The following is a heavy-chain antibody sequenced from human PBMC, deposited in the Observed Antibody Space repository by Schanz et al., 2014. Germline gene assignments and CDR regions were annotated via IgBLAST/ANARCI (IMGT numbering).Heavy chain of an antibody. D-gene: IGHD2-2*01. CDR2: IWFDGTNK. CDR1: GFTLSSYG. J-gene: IGHJ1*01. V-gene: IGHV3-33*01. Sequence: VQLVESGGGVVQPGRSLRLSCSASGFTLSSYGMHWVRQAPGKGLEWLAVIWFDGTNKYNADSVKGRFTISRDNAKNCLYLQMNSLRAEDTALYYCARDTAQSCIGPSCFEYFQHWGQGALVTVSS. CDR3: ARDTAQSCIGPSCFEYFQH.